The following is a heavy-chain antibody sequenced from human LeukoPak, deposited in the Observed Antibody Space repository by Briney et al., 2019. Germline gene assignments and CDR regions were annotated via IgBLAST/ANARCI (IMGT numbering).Heavy chain of an antibody. CDR1: GYNFNAYA. CDR3: ARGFGVVAATISYLYYYMDV. Sequence: GASVKVSCKASGYNFNAYAVSWVRQAPGQGLEWMGWISASSGNTKLAQRLQGRVTMTTDTSTSTAYMELRSLRSDDTAVYYCARGFGVVAATISYLYYYMDVWGKGTTVTVSS. J-gene: IGHJ6*03. V-gene: IGHV1-18*01. CDR2: ISASSGNT. D-gene: IGHD2-15*01.